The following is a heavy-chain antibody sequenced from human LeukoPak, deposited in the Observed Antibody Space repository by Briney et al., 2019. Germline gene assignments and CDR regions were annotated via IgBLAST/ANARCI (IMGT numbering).Heavy chain of an antibody. CDR1: GGTFSSYA. CDR2: IIPIFGTA. CDR3: AVDITIFGVVIPPGY. Sequence: GASVKVSCKASGGTFSSYAISWVRQAPGQGLEWMGGIIPIFGTANYAQKFQGRVTITADESTSTAYMELSSLRSEDTAVYYCAVDITIFGVVIPPGYWGQGTLVTVSS. V-gene: IGHV1-69*01. D-gene: IGHD3-3*01. J-gene: IGHJ4*02.